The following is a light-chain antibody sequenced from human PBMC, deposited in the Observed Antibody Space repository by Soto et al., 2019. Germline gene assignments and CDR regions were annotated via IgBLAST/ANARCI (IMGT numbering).Light chain of an antibody. CDR1: QSITSY. CDR2: AAS. CDR3: QQTYTTPWT. V-gene: IGKV1-39*01. J-gene: IGKJ1*01. Sequence: DIQMTQSPSSLSASVGDRVTITCRASQSITSYLNWYQQKPGKAPQLLIYAASSLQSGVPSRFSGSGSGTDFNLTISSLQPEDFATYFCQQTYTTPWTFGQGTKVEV.